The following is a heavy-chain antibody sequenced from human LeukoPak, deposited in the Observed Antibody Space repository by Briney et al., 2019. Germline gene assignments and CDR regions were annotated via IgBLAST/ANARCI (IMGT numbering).Heavy chain of an antibody. J-gene: IGHJ5*02. Sequence: PSETLSLTCAVYGGSFSGYYWSWIRQPPGKGLDWIGEINHSGSTNYNPSLKSRVTISVDTSKNQFSLKLSSVTAADTAVYYCARAESIFGVVITWFDPWGQGTLVTVSS. CDR2: INHSGST. CDR1: GGSFSGYY. CDR3: ARAESIFGVVITWFDP. D-gene: IGHD3-3*01. V-gene: IGHV4-34*01.